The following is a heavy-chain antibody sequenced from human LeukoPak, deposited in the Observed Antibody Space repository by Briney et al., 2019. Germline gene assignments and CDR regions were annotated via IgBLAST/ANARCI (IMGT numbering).Heavy chain of an antibody. CDR2: MNPNSGNT. D-gene: IGHD5-12*01. CDR3: ARNSGLADY. CDR1: GYTFSDYD. J-gene: IGHJ4*02. Sequence: ASVRDSCKASGYTFSDYDISWVRQATGQGLEWMGWMNPNSGNTGYAEKFQGRVTMTRDTSTNTAYMELTSLTSEDTAVYYCARNSGLADYWGQGTLVTVAS. V-gene: IGHV1-8*01.